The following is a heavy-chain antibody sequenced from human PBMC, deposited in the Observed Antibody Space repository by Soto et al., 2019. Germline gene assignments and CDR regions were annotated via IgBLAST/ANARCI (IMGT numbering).Heavy chain of an antibody. Sequence: PGESLKISCKGSGYSFTSYWIGWVRQMPGKGLEWMGIIYAGDSKTIYSPSFQGQVTISADKSISTAYLQWSSLKASDTAIYYCAKRGEEGEWELIHDYWGQGTQVTVSS. D-gene: IGHD1-26*01. CDR1: GYSFTSYW. V-gene: IGHV5-51*01. CDR2: IYAGDSKT. CDR3: AKRGEEGEWELIHDY. J-gene: IGHJ4*02.